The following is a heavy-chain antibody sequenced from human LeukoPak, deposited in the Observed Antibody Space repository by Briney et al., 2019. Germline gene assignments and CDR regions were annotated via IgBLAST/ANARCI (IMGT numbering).Heavy chain of an antibody. CDR2: ISGSGGST. V-gene: IGHV3-23*01. CDR1: GFTFSSYG. J-gene: IGHJ4*02. D-gene: IGHD3-10*01. Sequence: GGALRLSCAASGFTFSSYGMSWVRQAPGKGLEWVSAISGSGGSTYYADSVKGRFTISRDNSKNTLYLQMNSLRAEDTAVYYCVYGSGSYYSKSSFDYWGQGTLVTVSS. CDR3: VYGSGSYYSKSSFDY.